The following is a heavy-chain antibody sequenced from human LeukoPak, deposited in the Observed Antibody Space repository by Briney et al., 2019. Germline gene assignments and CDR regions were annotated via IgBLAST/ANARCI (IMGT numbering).Heavy chain of an antibody. V-gene: IGHV4-34*01. J-gene: IGHJ3*02. Sequence: SETLSLTCAVYAGSFSGDYWSWIRQPPGKGLEWIGEINHSGSTNYNPSLKSRVTISVDTSKNQFSLKLSSVTAADTAVYYCARALHYYDSSGYYEGAFDIWGQGTMVTVSS. CDR2: INHSGST. CDR3: ARALHYYDSSGYYEGAFDI. D-gene: IGHD3-22*01. CDR1: AGSFSGDY.